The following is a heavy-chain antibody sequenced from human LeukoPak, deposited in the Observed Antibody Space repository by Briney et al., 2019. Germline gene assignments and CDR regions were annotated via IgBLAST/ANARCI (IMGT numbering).Heavy chain of an antibody. CDR3: AAMYTSSHS. Sequence: PSETLSLTCTVSGGSISGYYWSWIRQAPGKGLEWIGYVHYNGSPNYNASLKSRVTISVDASKNQFSLKVISVTAADTAVYYCAAMYTSSHSWGQGTLVTVSS. J-gene: IGHJ5*02. CDR1: GGSISGYY. D-gene: IGHD2-8*01. V-gene: IGHV4-59*12. CDR2: VHYNGSP.